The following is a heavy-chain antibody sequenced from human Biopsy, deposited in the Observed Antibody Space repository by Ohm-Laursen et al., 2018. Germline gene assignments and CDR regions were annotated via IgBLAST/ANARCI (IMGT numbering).Heavy chain of an antibody. CDR2: VDWDDYK. Sequence: TQTLTLTCSFSGFSLSARGMCVSWIRQAPGKALEWLARVDWDDYKDYSASLQTKLSISKDTSNDQVVLTVNNVDPADTATYYCARTPILIVSAGLVYRHRRHLQRMDVWGQGMVVTVS. CDR3: ARTPILIVSAGLVYRHRRHLQRMDV. D-gene: IGHD6-13*01. J-gene: IGHJ6*02. V-gene: IGHV2-70*11. CDR1: GFSLSARGMC.